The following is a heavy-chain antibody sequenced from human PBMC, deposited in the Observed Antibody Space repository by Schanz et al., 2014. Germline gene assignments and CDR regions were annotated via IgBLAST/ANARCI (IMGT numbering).Heavy chain of an antibody. V-gene: IGHV1-46*01. CDR3: ARGRGCYAY. Sequence: QVHLVQSGAEVHKPGASLKISCKASGYTFTNFFLPWVRQAPGQGLEWMGIINPIGGSTTYAQKFRGAVTLTTDTSTDTAYLELTSLRSEDTAVHYCARGRGCYAYWGQGTLXTVSS. D-gene: IGHD2-2*01. CDR1: GYTFTNFF. CDR2: INPIGGST. J-gene: IGHJ4*02.